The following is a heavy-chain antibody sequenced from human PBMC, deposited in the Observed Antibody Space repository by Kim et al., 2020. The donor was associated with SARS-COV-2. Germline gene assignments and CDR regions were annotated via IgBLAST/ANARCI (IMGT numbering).Heavy chain of an antibody. CDR1: GFTVSSNY. CDR2: IYSGGST. J-gene: IGHJ4*02. Sequence: GGSLRLSCAASGFTVSSNYMSWVRQAPGKGLEWVSVIYSGGSTYYADSVKGRFTISRDNSKNTLYLQMNSLRAEDTAVYYCARAGDYYDSSGYYYWGQGTLVTVSS. CDR3: ARAGDYYDSSGYYY. D-gene: IGHD3-22*01. V-gene: IGHV3-53*01.